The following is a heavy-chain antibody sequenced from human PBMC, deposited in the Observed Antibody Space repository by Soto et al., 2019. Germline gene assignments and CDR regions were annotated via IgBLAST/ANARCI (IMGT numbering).Heavy chain of an antibody. CDR3: ARQDHGNGYYHYGMDV. V-gene: IGHV5-51*01. D-gene: IGHD4-4*01. CDR1: GYSFTSYW. CDR2: IYPGDSDT. J-gene: IGHJ6*02. Sequence: GEALKISCKGSGYSFTSYWIGWVRQMPGKGLEWMGIIYPGDSDTRYSPSFQGQVTISADKSISTAYLQWSSLKASDTAMYYYARQDHGNGYYHYGMDVWGQGTTVTVSS.